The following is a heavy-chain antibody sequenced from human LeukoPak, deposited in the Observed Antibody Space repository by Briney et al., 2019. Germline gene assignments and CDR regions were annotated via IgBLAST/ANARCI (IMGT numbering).Heavy chain of an antibody. Sequence: SETLSLTCTVSGGSVSSGSYDWSWIRQPPGKGLEWIGYIYYSGSTNYNPSLKSRVTLSVDTSRNQFSLKPSSVTSAATALDVCARSLGWGSYFFDDWGQGTLVTVSS. CDR1: GGSVSSGSYD. J-gene: IGHJ4*02. V-gene: IGHV4-61*01. CDR2: IYYSGST. D-gene: IGHD3-10*01. CDR3: ARSLGWGSYFFDD.